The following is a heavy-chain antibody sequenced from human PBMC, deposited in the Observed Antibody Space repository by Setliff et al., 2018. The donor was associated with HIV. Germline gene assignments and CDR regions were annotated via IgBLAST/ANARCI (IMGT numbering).Heavy chain of an antibody. CDR1: GFSFTNYW. CDR3: ATLTETTGY. CDR2: IYPGDSDT. Sequence: PGESLKISCEGSGFSFTNYWIAWVRQMPGKGLEWMGIIYPGDSDTRYSPSFQGHVIISVDKSTGTAYLQWSSLKASDTAMYYCATLTETTGYWGQGTLVTVSS. V-gene: IGHV5-51*01. D-gene: IGHD1-7*01. J-gene: IGHJ4*02.